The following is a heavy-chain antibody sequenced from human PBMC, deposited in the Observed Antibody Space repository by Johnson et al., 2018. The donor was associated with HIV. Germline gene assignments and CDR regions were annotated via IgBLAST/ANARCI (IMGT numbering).Heavy chain of an antibody. V-gene: IGHV3-15*01. Sequence: VQLVESGGGVVQPGGSLRLSCAASGFTFSNAWMSWVSQAPGKGLEWVGRVKSKTDGGTTDYAAPVKARFTISRDDSKNTLYLQMSSLKTEDTAVYYCARDYLVGPTGGYIWGQGTMVTVSS. CDR1: GFTFSNAW. CDR3: ARDYLVGPTGGYI. J-gene: IGHJ3*02. D-gene: IGHD1-26*01. CDR2: VKSKTDGGTT.